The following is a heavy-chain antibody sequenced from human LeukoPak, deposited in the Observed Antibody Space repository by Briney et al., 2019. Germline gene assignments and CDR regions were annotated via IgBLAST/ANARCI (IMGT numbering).Heavy chain of an antibody. V-gene: IGHV3-30*02. Sequence: PGGSLRLSCAASGFTFSSYGMHWVRQALGKGLEWVAFIRYDGSNKYYADSVKGRFTISRDNSKNTLNLQMNSLRAEDTAVYYCARDLGQYYDTSDNWFDPWGQGTLVTVSS. D-gene: IGHD3-22*01. CDR1: GFTFSSYG. J-gene: IGHJ5*02. CDR2: IRYDGSNK. CDR3: ARDLGQYYDTSDNWFDP.